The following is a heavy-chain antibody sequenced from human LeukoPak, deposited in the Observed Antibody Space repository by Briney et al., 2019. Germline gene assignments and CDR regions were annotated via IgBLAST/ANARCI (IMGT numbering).Heavy chain of an antibody. V-gene: IGHV3-21*04. Sequence: GGSLRLSCAASGFTFSSYSMIWDRQAPGKGLEWVSSISSSSSYIYYADSVKGRFTISRDNAKNSLYLQMNSLRAEDTALYYCAKGLRVYSVFDYWGQGTLVTVSS. CDR2: ISSSSSYI. CDR3: AKGLRVYSVFDY. CDR1: GFTFSSYS. J-gene: IGHJ4*02. D-gene: IGHD6-13*01.